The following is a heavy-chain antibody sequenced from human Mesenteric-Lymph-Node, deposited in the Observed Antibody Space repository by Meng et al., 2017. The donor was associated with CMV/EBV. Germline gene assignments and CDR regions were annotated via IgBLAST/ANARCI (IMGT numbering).Heavy chain of an antibody. V-gene: IGHV4-30-4*08. CDR3: ARDGTFGGIVAHAFDL. D-gene: IGHD3-16*02. CDR1: GGSISSGDHY. CDR2: IYYSGTT. Sequence: SCTVSGGSISSGDHYWSWIRQPPGKGLEWVGYIYYSGTTYYNPSLRSRATISLDTSRNQFSLKLTSVTAADTAVYYCARDGTFGGIVAHAFDLWDQGTVVTVSS. J-gene: IGHJ3*01.